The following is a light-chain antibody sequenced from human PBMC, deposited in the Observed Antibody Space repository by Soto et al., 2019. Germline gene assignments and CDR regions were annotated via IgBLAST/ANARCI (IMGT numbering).Light chain of an antibody. CDR1: SSDVGGYKH. Sequence: QSALPQPASVSGSPGQSITISCTGTSSDVGGYKHVSWYQHHPGKAPKLMIYEVSNRPSGVSNRFSGSKSGYTASLTIAGLQAEDEAEYYCNSQRSSSTLVFGTGTKVTVL. CDR3: NSQRSSSTLV. J-gene: IGLJ1*01. CDR2: EVS. V-gene: IGLV2-14*01.